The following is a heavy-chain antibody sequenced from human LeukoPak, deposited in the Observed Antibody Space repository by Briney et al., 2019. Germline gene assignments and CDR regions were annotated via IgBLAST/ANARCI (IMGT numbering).Heavy chain of an antibody. CDR2: ISAYNGNT. V-gene: IGHV1-18*01. D-gene: IGHD6-13*01. Sequence: ASVTVSCKASGYTFPSYGISWVRQTPGQGLEWMGWISAYNGNTNYAQNLQGRVTISTETSTSTAYMQLRSLRSDDTAVYYCARDGLAAATTNYYYGMDVWGQGTTVTVSS. CDR3: ARDGLAAATTNYYYGMDV. CDR1: GYTFPSYG. J-gene: IGHJ6*02.